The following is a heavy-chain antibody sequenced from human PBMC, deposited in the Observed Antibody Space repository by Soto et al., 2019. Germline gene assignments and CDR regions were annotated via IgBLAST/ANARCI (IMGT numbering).Heavy chain of an antibody. V-gene: IGHV4-34*01. J-gene: IGHJ4*02. Sequence: SETLSLTCAVYGGSFSGYYWSWIRQPPGKGLEWIGEINHSGSTNYNPSLKSRVTISVDTSKNQFSLKLSSVTAADTAVYYCARGSRGIAARPKVYYFDYWGQGTLVTVSS. CDR3: ARGSRGIAARPKVYYFDY. D-gene: IGHD6-6*01. CDR2: INHSGST. CDR1: GGSFSGYY.